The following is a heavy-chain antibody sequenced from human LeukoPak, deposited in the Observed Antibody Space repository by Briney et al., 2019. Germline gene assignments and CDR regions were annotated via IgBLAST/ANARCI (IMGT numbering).Heavy chain of an antibody. J-gene: IGHJ6*02. Sequence: GASVKVSCKASRYTFTGYYMHWVRQAPGQGLEWMGWINPNSGGTNYAQKFQSRVTMTRDTSISTAYMELSRLRSDDTAVYYCARVSSTYYDILTGSYPPYYYYGMDVWGQGTTVTVSS. CDR3: ARVSSTYYDILTGSYPPYYYYGMDV. D-gene: IGHD3-9*01. CDR1: RYTFTGYY. V-gene: IGHV1-2*02. CDR2: INPNSGGT.